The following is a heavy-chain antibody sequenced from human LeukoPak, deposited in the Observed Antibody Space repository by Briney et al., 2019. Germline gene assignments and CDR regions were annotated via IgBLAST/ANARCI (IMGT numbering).Heavy chain of an antibody. CDR3: ARVRGCKGRCRYYYYYYMDV. D-gene: IGHD2-8*01. J-gene: IGHJ6*03. Sequence: GGSLRLSCAASGFTFSSYEMNWVRQAPGKGLEWVSYISSSGSTIYYADSVKGRFTISRDNAKNSLYLQMNSLRAEDTAVYYCARVRGCKGRCRYYYYYYMDVWGKGTTVTVSS. CDR2: ISSSGSTI. V-gene: IGHV3-48*03. CDR1: GFTFSSYE.